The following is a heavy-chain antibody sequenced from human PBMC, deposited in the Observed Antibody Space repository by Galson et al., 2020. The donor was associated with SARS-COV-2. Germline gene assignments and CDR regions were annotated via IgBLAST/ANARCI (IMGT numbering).Heavy chain of an antibody. CDR3: ARLHYGEYAPGAFDI. CDR2: ISHSGGT. CDR1: GTSISSGSYS. J-gene: IGHJ3*02. D-gene: IGHD4-17*01. V-gene: IGHV4-30-2*01. Sequence: SETLSLTCAVSGTSISSGSYSWNWIRQPPGKGLEWIGYISHSGGTDHNPSLKSRVTISGDRSKNQFSLRLSSVTAADTAVYYCARLHYGEYAPGAFDIWGPGTRVTVAS.